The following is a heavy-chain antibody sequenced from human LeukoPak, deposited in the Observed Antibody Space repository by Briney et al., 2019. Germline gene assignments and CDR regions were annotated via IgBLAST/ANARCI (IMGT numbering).Heavy chain of an antibody. J-gene: IGHJ3*02. CDR2: IRYDGSDK. CDR3: ARDSPNGEWELLGAFDI. V-gene: IGHV3-30*02. CDR1: GFTFSSYG. D-gene: IGHD1-26*01. Sequence: GGSLRLSCAASGFTFSSYGMYWVRQAPGKGLEWVAFIRYDGSDKYYADSVKGRFTISRDNSKNTLYLQMNSLRAEDTAVYYCARDSPNGEWELLGAFDIWGQGTMVTVSS.